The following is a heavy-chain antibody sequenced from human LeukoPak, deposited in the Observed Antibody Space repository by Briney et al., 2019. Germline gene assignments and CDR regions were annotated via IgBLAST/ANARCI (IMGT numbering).Heavy chain of an antibody. CDR3: AKDRGGSSSWAYYYYYGMDV. V-gene: IGHV3-30*18. J-gene: IGHJ6*02. CDR1: GFTFSSYG. Sequence: GGSLRLSCAASGFTFSSYGMRWVRQAPGKGLEWVAVISYGGSNKYYADSVKGRFTISRDTSKNTLYLQMNSLRAEDTGVYYCAKDRGGSSSWAYYYYYGMDVWGQGTTVTVSS. CDR2: ISYGGSNK. D-gene: IGHD6-13*01.